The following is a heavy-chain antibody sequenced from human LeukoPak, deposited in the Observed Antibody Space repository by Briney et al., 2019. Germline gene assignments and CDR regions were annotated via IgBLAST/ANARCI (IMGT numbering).Heavy chain of an antibody. J-gene: IGHJ6*03. V-gene: IGHV3-23*01. Sequence: PGGSLRLSCAASGFTFSSYGMSWVRQAPGKGLEWVSAISGSGGSTYYADSVKGRFTISRDNSKNTLYLQMNSLRAEDTAVYYCANLHFPYSSSWTRVNYYYYYYMDVWGKGTTVTISS. CDR2: ISGSGGST. D-gene: IGHD6-13*01. CDR1: GFTFSSYG. CDR3: ANLHFPYSSSWTRVNYYYYYYMDV.